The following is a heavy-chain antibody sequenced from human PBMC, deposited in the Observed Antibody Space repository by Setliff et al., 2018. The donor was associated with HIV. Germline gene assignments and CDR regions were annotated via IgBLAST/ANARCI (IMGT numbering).Heavy chain of an antibody. Sequence: GSLRLSCKASGYNFTIFGITWVRQAPGQGLEWMGWISAYNGNTNYAQKLQGRITLTIDTVTTTAYMDLRSLTSDDTAMYYCARAPPINFWSGYYTGPQGWFDSWGQGSLVTVSS. CDR3: ARAPPINFWSGYYTGPQGWFDS. J-gene: IGHJ5*01. CDR1: GYNFTIFG. CDR2: ISAYNGNT. D-gene: IGHD3-3*01. V-gene: IGHV1-18*01.